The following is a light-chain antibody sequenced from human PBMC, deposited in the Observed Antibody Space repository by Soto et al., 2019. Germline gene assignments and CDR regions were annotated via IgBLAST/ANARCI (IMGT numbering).Light chain of an antibody. Sequence: DIQMTQSPSSLSACVGDRVTITCWASQGISNYLAWYQQKPGKVPKLLIYAASTLQSGVPSRFSGSGSGTDFTLTISSLQPEDVATYYCQKYNSALYTFGQGTKLEIK. CDR2: AAS. CDR3: QKYNSALYT. CDR1: QGISNY. V-gene: IGKV1-27*01. J-gene: IGKJ2*01.